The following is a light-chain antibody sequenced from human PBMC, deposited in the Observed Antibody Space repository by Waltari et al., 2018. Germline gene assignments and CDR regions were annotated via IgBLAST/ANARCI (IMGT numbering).Light chain of an antibody. V-gene: IGLV3-21*04. J-gene: IGLJ3*02. CDR1: NIGSKS. Sequence: SYVLTQPPSVSVAPGETATFTCGGKNIGSKSVHWYQQKPGQAPVVVISDDRVRPSGSPERFSGSNSGNTATLTISGVEAGDEADYYCQVWDSDDYQVFAGGTKLTVL. CDR2: DDR. CDR3: QVWDSDDYQV.